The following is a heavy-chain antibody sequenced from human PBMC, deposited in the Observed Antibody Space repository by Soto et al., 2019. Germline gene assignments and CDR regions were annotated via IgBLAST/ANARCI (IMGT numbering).Heavy chain of an antibody. J-gene: IGHJ4*02. D-gene: IGHD2-15*01. CDR3: ERTIPPRLLSS. Sequence: QITLKESSPTLVKPTQTLTLTCTFSGFSLTTSGVGVGWIRQPPGKALEWLALIYWDDDKRYSPSLKSRLTITKDTSKNQVVLTMTNMDPVDTATYYCERTIPPRLLSSWGQGTLVTVSS. CDR2: IYWDDDK. V-gene: IGHV2-5*02. CDR1: GFSLTTSGVG.